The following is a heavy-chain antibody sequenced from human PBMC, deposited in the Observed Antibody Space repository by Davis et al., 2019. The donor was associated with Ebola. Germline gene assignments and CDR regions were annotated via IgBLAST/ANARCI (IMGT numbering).Heavy chain of an antibody. D-gene: IGHD3-22*01. Sequence: SETLSLTCTVSGGSISSYYWSWIRQPPGKGLEWIGYIYYSGGTNYNPSLKSRVTISVDTSKNQFSLKLSSVTAADTAVYYCARSMIVVVTRDAFDIWGQGTMVTVSS. J-gene: IGHJ3*02. CDR1: GGSISSYY. V-gene: IGHV4-59*12. CDR2: IYYSGGT. CDR3: ARSMIVVVTRDAFDI.